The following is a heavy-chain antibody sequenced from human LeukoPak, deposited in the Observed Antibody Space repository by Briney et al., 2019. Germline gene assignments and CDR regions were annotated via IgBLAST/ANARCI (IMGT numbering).Heavy chain of an antibody. CDR1: GYTFTGYY. D-gene: IGHD3-22*01. Sequence: ASVKVSCKASGYTFTGYYMRWERQAPGQGLEWMGWINPNSGGTNYAQKFKGRVTMTRDTFISTAYMELSRLRYDDTAVYYCVVNYYDSSGYFDYWGQGTLVTVSS. CDR3: VVNYYDSSGYFDY. V-gene: IGHV1-2*02. CDR2: INPNSGGT. J-gene: IGHJ4*02.